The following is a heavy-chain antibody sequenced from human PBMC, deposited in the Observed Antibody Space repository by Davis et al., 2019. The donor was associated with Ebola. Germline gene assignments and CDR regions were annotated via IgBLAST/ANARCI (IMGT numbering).Heavy chain of an antibody. V-gene: IGHV3-21*01. CDR1: GFTFSSYS. D-gene: IGHD5-12*01. CDR2: ISSSSSYI. Sequence: GESLKISCAASGFTFSSYSMNWVRQAPGKGLEWVSSISSSSSYIYYADSVKGRFTISRDNAKNSLYLQMNSLRAEDTAVYYCASLAIRLLDYWGQGTQVTVSS. J-gene: IGHJ4*02. CDR3: ASLAIRLLDY.